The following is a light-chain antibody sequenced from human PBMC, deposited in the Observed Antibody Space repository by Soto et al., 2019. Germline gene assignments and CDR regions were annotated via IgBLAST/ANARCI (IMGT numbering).Light chain of an antibody. CDR1: QSVLLHSNNKKY. J-gene: IGKJ2*01. CDR3: QQYYSTPPYT. Sequence: IVINQSPDSLAVFLGERATINCKSNQSVLLHSNNKKYFAWYQQKPGQPPKLLIYWASTRESGVPDRFSGSGSGTDFTLTISSLQAEDVAVYYCQQYYSTPPYTFGQGTKLEIK. V-gene: IGKV4-1*01. CDR2: WAS.